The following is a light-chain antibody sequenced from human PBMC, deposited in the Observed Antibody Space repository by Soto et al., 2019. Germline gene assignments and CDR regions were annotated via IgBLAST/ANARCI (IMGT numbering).Light chain of an antibody. CDR3: QQYNNWPRT. V-gene: IGKV3-15*01. Sequence: EIVMTQSPATLSVSPGERATLSCRASQSVSSKLAWYQQKPGQAPRLLIYGASTRATGIPARFTGYGSGTESTLTISSLQSEDFAVYYCQQYNNWPRTFGQGTKVEI. CDR2: GAS. CDR1: QSVSSK. J-gene: IGKJ1*01.